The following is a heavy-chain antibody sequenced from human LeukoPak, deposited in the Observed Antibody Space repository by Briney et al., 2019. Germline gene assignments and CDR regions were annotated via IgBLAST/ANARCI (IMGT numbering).Heavy chain of an antibody. J-gene: IGHJ4*02. Sequence: GGSLRLSCAASGFTFSSYAMHWVRQAPGKGLEWVAVISYDGSNKYYADSVEGRFTISRDNSKNTLYLRMNSLRAEDTAVYYCARDRTGIFDYWGQGTLVTVSS. CDR2: ISYDGSNK. CDR1: GFTFSSYA. V-gene: IGHV3-30*04. CDR3: ARDRTGIFDY. D-gene: IGHD1-1*01.